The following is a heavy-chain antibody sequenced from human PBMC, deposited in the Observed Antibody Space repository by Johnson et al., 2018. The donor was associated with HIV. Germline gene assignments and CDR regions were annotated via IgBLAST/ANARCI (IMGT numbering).Heavy chain of an antibody. CDR1: GFTFSSFG. Sequence: QVQLVESGGGVVQPGGSLRLSCAASGFTFSSFGMHWVRQAPGNGLQWVASIRYDEGSKYYADSVKGRSTISRDNSKNTLYLQMNSLRAEDTAVYYCARPRTGSDAFDIWGQGTMVTVSS. D-gene: IGHD7-27*01. J-gene: IGHJ3*02. CDR2: IRYDEGSK. CDR3: ARPRTGSDAFDI. V-gene: IGHV3-30*02.